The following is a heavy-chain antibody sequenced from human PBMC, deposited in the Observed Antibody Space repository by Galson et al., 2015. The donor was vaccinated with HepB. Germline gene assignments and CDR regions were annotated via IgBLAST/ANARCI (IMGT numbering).Heavy chain of an antibody. Sequence: SVKVSCKASGGTFSSYAISWVRQAPGQGLEWMGGIIPIFGTANYAQKFQGRVTITADESTSTAYMELSSLRSEDTAVYYCARAGRVVGYCSGASCYGNWFDSWGQGTLVTVSS. V-gene: IGHV1-69*13. CDR3: ARAGRVVGYCSGASCYGNWFDS. CDR2: IIPIFGTA. D-gene: IGHD2-15*01. CDR1: GGTFSSYA. J-gene: IGHJ5*01.